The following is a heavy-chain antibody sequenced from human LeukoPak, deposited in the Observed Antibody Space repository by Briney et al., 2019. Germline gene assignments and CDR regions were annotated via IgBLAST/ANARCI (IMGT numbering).Heavy chain of an antibody. CDR1: GFTFSSYW. D-gene: IGHD6-19*01. CDR3: ARVLPNSGRYFDY. CDR2: IFSDASST. J-gene: IGHJ4*02. Sequence: PGGSLRLSCAASGFTFSSYWMHRVRQAPGKGLVWVSRIFSDASSTNYADSVKGRFTISRDNAKNTLYLQMNSLRADDTAVYYCARVLPNSGRYFDYWGQGTLVTVSS. V-gene: IGHV3-74*01.